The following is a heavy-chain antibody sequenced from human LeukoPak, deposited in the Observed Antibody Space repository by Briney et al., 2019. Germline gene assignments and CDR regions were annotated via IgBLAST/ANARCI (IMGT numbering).Heavy chain of an antibody. J-gene: IGHJ5*02. CDR3: ARVGEGFCSDGSCYKGGWFDP. Sequence: SQTLSLTCTVSGGSISSGSYYWSWIRQPAGKGLEWIGRIYTSGSTNYNPSLKSRVTISVDTSKKQFSLHLNSVTAADTAVYYCARVGEGFCSDGSCYKGGWFDPWGQGTLVTVSS. D-gene: IGHD2-15*01. V-gene: IGHV4-61*02. CDR2: IYTSGST. CDR1: GGSISSGSYY.